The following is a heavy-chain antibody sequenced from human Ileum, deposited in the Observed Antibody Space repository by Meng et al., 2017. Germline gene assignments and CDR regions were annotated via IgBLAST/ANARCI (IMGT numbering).Heavy chain of an antibody. CDR2: ISGNGVNT. CDR3: ARSGCSGGSCYAFDI. CDR1: GFTFSSHS. V-gene: IGHV3-64*02. Sequence: GESLKISCAGSGFTFSSHSIHWVRQAPGKGLEYVSAISGNGVNTYYADSVKGRFTISRDNSKNTLYLQMGSLRTEDMAVYYCARSGCSGGSCYAFDIWGQGPMVTVSS. D-gene: IGHD2-15*01. J-gene: IGHJ3*02.